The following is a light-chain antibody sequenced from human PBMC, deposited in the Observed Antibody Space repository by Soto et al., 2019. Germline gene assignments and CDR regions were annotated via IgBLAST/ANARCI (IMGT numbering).Light chain of an antibody. J-gene: IGKJ5*01. Sequence: EIVMTQSPATLSVSPGERATLSCRASQSVSSNLAWYQQKPGQAPRLLINGASTRATGIPARFGGSGSGTEFTLTISSLQSEDLAVYYCQQYSNWPLTFGQGTRLENK. V-gene: IGKV3-15*01. CDR1: QSVSSN. CDR2: GAS. CDR3: QQYSNWPLT.